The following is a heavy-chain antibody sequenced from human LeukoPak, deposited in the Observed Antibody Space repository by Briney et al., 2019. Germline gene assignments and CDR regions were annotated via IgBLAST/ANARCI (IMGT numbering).Heavy chain of an antibody. V-gene: IGHV3-30*02. CDR1: GFTFSSYG. Sequence: PGGSLRLSCAASGFTFSSYGMHWVRQAPGKGLEWVAFIRYDGSNKYYADSVKGRFTISRDNSKNTLYLQMNSLRAEDTAVYYCARDREQQLPRDAFDIWGQGTMVTVSS. J-gene: IGHJ3*02. CDR2: IRYDGSNK. CDR3: ARDREQQLPRDAFDI. D-gene: IGHD6-13*01.